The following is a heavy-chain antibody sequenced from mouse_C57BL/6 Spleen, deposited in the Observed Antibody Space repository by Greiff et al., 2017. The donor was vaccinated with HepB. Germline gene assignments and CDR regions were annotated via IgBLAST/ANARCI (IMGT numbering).Heavy chain of an antibody. CDR1: GFTFSDYG. CDR2: ISSGSSTI. V-gene: IGHV5-17*01. CDR3: ARPDYGSSSAWFAY. D-gene: IGHD1-1*01. Sequence: DVQLVESGGGLVKPGGSLKLSCAASGFTFSDYGMHWVRQAPEKGLEWVAYISSGSSTIYYADTVKGRFTISRDNAKNTLFLQMTSLRSEDTAMYYCARPDYGSSSAWFAYWGQGTLVTVSA. J-gene: IGHJ3*01.